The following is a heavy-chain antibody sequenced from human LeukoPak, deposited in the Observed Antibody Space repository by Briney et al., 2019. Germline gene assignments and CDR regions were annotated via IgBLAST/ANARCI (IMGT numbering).Heavy chain of an antibody. CDR2: ISTSGRSA. CDR3: AKDQGFGDPPSDY. D-gene: IGHD3-10*01. J-gene: IGHJ4*02. Sequence: GGSLRLSCAASGFTFSSYAMSWVRQAPGKGLEWVSAISTSGRSAYYADSVKGRFTISRDNSKNTLYLQMNSLRAEDTAIYYCAKDQGFGDPPSDYWGQGTLVTVSS. CDR1: GFTFSSYA. V-gene: IGHV3-23*01.